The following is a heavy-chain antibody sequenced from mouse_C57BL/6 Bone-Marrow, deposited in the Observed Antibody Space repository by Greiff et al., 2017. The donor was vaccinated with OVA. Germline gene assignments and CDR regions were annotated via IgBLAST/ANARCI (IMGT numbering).Heavy chain of an antibody. CDR2: IDPNSGGT. Sequence: QVQLQQPGAELVKPGASVKLSCKASGYTFTSYWMPWVKQRPGRGLEWIGRIDPNSGGTKYNEKFKSKATLTVDKPSSTAYMQLSSLTSEDSAVYYCARSLNVTVVAPYAMDYWGQGTSVTVSS. D-gene: IGHD1-1*01. CDR3: ARSLNVTVVAPYAMDY. CDR1: GYTFTSYW. V-gene: IGHV1-72*01. J-gene: IGHJ4*01.